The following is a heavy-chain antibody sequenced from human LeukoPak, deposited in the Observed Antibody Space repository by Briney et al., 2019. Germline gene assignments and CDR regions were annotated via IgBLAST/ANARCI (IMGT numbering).Heavy chain of an antibody. D-gene: IGHD5-12*01. CDR1: GFTFSDNW. Sequence: GGSLRLSCAVSGFTFSDNWMSCVRQAPGKGLEWVGRIKSKTDGGTTDYAAPVKGRFTISRDDSKNTLYLQMNSLKTEDTAVSYCTTGGYGGQFDYWGQGTLVTVSS. J-gene: IGHJ4*02. V-gene: IGHV3-15*01. CDR2: IKSKTDGGTT. CDR3: TTGGYGGQFDY.